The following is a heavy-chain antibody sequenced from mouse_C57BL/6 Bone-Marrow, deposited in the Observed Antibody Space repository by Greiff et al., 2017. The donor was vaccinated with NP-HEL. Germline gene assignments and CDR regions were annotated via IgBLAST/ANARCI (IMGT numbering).Heavy chain of an antibody. CDR1: GFTFSDYY. J-gene: IGHJ1*03. CDR2: INYDGSST. Sequence: EVQVVESEGGLVQPGRSMKLSCTASGFTFSDYYMAWVRQVPEKGLEWVANINYDGSSTYYLDSLKSRFIISRDNAKNILYLQMSSLKSEDTATYYWEREDYDSSIYWYVDVWGTGTTVTVSS. CDR3: EREDYDSSIYWYVDV. D-gene: IGHD1-1*01. V-gene: IGHV5-16*01.